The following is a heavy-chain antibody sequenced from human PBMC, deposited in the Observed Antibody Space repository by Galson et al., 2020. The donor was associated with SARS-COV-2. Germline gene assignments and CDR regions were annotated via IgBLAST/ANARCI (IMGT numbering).Heavy chain of an antibody. J-gene: IGHJ5*02. CDR2: IYYSGST. D-gene: IGHD1-20*01. CDR1: GGSISSGGYD. V-gene: IGHV4-31*03. Sequence: SETPSLTCTVSGGSISSGGYDWSWIRQHPGKGLEWIGYIYYSGSTYYNPSLKSRVTISVDTSKNQFSLKLSSVTAADTAVYYCARVITPGEIVNWFDPWGQGTLVTVSS. CDR3: ARVITPGEIVNWFDP.